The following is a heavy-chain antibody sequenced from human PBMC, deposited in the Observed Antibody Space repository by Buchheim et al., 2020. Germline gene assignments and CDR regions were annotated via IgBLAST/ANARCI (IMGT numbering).Heavy chain of an antibody. J-gene: IGHJ4*02. CDR3: AKGRVDTATNRGAYFDY. D-gene: IGHD5-18*01. V-gene: IGHV3-30*18. Sequence: QVQLVESGGGVVQPGRSLRLSCAASGFTFRTYGMHWVRQAPGKGLEWVAVISYDGSNKYYAESVKGRFTISRDNSKNTLYMQMNSLRAEDTAVYYCAKGRVDTATNRGAYFDYWGQGTL. CDR2: ISYDGSNK. CDR1: GFTFRTYG.